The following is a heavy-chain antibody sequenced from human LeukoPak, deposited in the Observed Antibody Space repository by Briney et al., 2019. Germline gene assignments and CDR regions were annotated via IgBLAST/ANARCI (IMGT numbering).Heavy chain of an antibody. CDR2: ISGSGASK. CDR3: AKDREDYGDYRVLDF. Sequence: GGSLRLSCAASGFTFSSYAMTWVRQAPGKGLEWVSGISGSGASKYYADSVKGRFTISRDNSKNTLYLQMNSLRAEDTAVYYCAKDREDYGDYRVLDFWGQGTLVTVSS. J-gene: IGHJ4*02. CDR1: GFTFSSYA. D-gene: IGHD4-17*01. V-gene: IGHV3-23*01.